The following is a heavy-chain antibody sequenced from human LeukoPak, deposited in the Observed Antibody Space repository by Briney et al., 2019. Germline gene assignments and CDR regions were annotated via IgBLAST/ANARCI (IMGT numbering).Heavy chain of an antibody. J-gene: IGHJ4*02. V-gene: IGHV3-30*03. CDR3: SRGATGSAYSASNF. CDR2: ISYDGSNK. D-gene: IGHD3-22*01. Sequence: GGSLRLSCAASGFTFSSYWMSWVRQAPGKGLEWVAVISYDGSNKYYADSVKGRFTISRDNSKNTLYLQMNSLRTEDTAVYYCSRGATGSAYSASNFWGQGTLVTVSS. CDR1: GFTFSSYW.